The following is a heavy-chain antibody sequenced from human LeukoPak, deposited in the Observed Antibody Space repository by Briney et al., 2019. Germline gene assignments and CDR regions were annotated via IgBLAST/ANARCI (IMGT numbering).Heavy chain of an antibody. D-gene: IGHD1-26*01. CDR1: GYTFTSYA. CDR2: INAGNGNT. Sequence: ASVKVSCKASGYTFTSYAMHWVRQAPGQRLEWMGWINAGNGNTKYSQKFQGRVTITRDTSASTAYMELSSLRSEDTAVYYCARDGGIVGATSKTPSYGMDVWGQGTTVTVSS. J-gene: IGHJ6*02. CDR3: ARDGGIVGATSKTPSYGMDV. V-gene: IGHV1-3*01.